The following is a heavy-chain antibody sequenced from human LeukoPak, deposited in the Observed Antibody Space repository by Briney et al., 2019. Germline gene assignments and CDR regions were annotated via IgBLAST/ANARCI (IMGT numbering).Heavy chain of an antibody. J-gene: IGHJ4*02. V-gene: IGHV3-33*06. CDR2: IWYDGSNK. CDR1: GFTFSSYG. Sequence: GGSLRLSCAASGFTFSSYGMHWVRQAPGKGLEWVAVIWYDGSNKYYADSVKGRFTISRDNSKNTLYLHMNSLRDEDSALYYCAKGQMATILGFDSWGQGALVTVSS. CDR3: AKGQMATILGFDS. D-gene: IGHD5-24*01.